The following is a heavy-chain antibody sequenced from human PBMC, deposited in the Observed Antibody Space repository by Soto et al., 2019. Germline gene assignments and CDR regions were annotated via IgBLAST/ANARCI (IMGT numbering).Heavy chain of an antibody. CDR1: GVTFSSYE. CDR2: ISSSGSTI. D-gene: IGHD5-18*01. V-gene: IGHV3-48*03. Sequence: PWCSLKLSCAASGVTFSSYEMNWVRQAPGKGLEWVSYISSSGSTIYYADSVKGRFTISRDNAKNSLYLQMNSLRAEDTAVYYCAREDTAMATDSSYGMDVWGQGTAVTVS. CDR3: AREDTAMATDSSYGMDV. J-gene: IGHJ6*02.